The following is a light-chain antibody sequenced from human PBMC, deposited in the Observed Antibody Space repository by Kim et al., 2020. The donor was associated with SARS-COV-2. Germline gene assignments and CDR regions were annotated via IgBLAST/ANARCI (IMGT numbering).Light chain of an antibody. CDR1: SSDVGGYDF. J-gene: IGLJ2*01. CDR2: GVT. V-gene: IGLV2-14*03. CDR3: SSYSSARTYI. Sequence: QSVLAQPASVSGSPGQSITISCTGSSSDVGGYDFVSWYQHHADKAPKLIIYGVTNRPSGISFRFSGSKSDNTASLTISGLLPEDEADYYCSSYSSARTYIFGGGTQLTVL.